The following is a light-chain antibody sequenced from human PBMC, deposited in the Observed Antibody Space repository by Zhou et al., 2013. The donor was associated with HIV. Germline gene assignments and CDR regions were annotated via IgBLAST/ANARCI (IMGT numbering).Light chain of an antibody. CDR1: QSVVNNY. CDR2: GAS. V-gene: IGKV3-20*01. CDR3: QQYAASPXT. J-gene: IGKJ2*01. Sequence: EIVLTQSPGTLSLSPGERATLSCRASQSVVNNYLTWYQQKPGQAPRLLIYGASKRGTGVPDRFSGSGSGTDFSLTISRLEPEDFAVYSCQQYAASPXTFGQGTKLEIK.